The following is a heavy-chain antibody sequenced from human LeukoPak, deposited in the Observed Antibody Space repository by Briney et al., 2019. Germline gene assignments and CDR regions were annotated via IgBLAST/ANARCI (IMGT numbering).Heavy chain of an antibody. V-gene: IGHV4-31*03. CDR3: ARVGHIYCSSTSCYPWFDP. CDR1: GGSISSGGYY. J-gene: IGHJ5*02. D-gene: IGHD2-2*01. CDR2: IYYSGST. Sequence: PSETLSLTCTVSGGSISSGGYYWSWIRQHPGKGLEWIGYIYYSGSTYYNPSLKSRVTISVDTSKNQFSLKLSSVTAADTAVYYCARVGHIYCSSTSCYPWFDPWGQGTLVTVSS.